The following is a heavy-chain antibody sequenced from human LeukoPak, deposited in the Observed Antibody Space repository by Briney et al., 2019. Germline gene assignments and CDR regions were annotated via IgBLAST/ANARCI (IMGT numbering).Heavy chain of an antibody. V-gene: IGHV1-2*06. Sequence: ASVKVSCKASGYTFIGYYMHWVRQAPGQGLGWMGRINPNSGGTNYAQKFQGRVTMTRDTSISTAYMELSRLRSDDAAMYYCARDSSSFDYWGQGTLVTVSS. J-gene: IGHJ4*02. D-gene: IGHD2-2*01. CDR1: GYTFIGYY. CDR3: ARDSSSFDY. CDR2: INPNSGGT.